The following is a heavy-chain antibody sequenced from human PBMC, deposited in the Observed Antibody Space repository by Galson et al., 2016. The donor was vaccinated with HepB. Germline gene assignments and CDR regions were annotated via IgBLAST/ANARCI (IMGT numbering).Heavy chain of an antibody. CDR3: ARDIGDFWSGYSPHFDY. V-gene: IGHV3-33*01. CDR2: IWYDGSNK. Sequence: SLRLSCAASGFTFSSYGMHWVRQAPGKGLEWVAVIWYDGSNKYYADSVKGRFTISRDNFKNTLYLQMNSLRAEDAAVYYCARDIGDFWSGYSPHFDYWGQGTLATVSS. J-gene: IGHJ4*02. D-gene: IGHD3-3*01. CDR1: GFTFSSYG.